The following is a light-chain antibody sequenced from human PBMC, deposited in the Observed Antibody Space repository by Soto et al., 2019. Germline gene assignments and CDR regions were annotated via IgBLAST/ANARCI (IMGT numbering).Light chain of an antibody. J-gene: IGKJ2*01. Sequence: EIVLTQSPGTLSLSPGERATLSCRASQSVSSSYLTWYQQKPGQAPRLLIYGASSRATGIPDRFSGSGSGTDFTLTSSRLEPEEFAVYYCLQYGSSPPYTFGQGTKLEIK. CDR1: QSVSSSY. V-gene: IGKV3-20*01. CDR3: LQYGSSPPYT. CDR2: GAS.